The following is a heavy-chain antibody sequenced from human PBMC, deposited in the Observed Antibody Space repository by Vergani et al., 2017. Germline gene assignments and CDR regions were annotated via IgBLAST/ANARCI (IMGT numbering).Heavy chain of an antibody. CDR2: ISWDGGST. CDR3: AKDSGGELAVIDD. D-gene: IGHD2-21*01. CDR1: GFTFDDYA. J-gene: IGHJ4*03. V-gene: IGHV3-43D*03. Sequence: EVQLVESGGVVVQPGGSLRLSCAASGFTFDDYAMHWVRQAPGKGLEWVSLISWDGGSTYYADSVKGRFTISRDNSKNSLYLQMNSLRAEDTAWYYCAKDSGGELAVIDDWGQGTLVTVSS.